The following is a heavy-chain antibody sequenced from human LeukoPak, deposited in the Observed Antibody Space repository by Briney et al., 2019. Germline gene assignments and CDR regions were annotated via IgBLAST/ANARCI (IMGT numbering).Heavy chain of an antibody. V-gene: IGHV3-30*01. D-gene: IGHD3-3*01. Sequence: GRSLRLSCAASGFTFSSYAMHWVRQAPGKGLEGVAVISYEGSNKYYADSVKGRFTISRDNSTNTLYLQMNSLTAEDTAVYYCARSQSPTIFGVVTVRYYYMDVWGKGTPVTVSS. CDR3: ARSQSPTIFGVVTVRYYYMDV. CDR1: GFTFSSYA. CDR2: ISYEGSNK. J-gene: IGHJ6*03.